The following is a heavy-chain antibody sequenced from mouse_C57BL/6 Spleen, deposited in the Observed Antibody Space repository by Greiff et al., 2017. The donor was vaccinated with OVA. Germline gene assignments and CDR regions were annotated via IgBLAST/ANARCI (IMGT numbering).Heavy chain of an antibody. CDR3: ARLGRVYDFDY. CDR2: INPNNGGT. J-gene: IGHJ2*01. CDR1: GYTFTDYY. Sequence: EVQLQQSGPELVKPGASVKISCKASGYTFTDYYMNWVKQSHGKSLEWIGDINPNNGGTSYNQKFKGKVTLTVDKSSSTAYMELRSLTSEDSAVYYCARLGRVYDFDYWGQGTTLTASS. V-gene: IGHV1-26*01. D-gene: IGHD2-14*01.